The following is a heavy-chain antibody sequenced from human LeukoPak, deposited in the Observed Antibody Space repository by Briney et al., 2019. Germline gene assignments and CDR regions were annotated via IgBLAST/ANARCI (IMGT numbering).Heavy chain of an antibody. CDR2: ISPAGGAI. CDR3: ASGIRERGFDS. J-gene: IGHJ4*02. D-gene: IGHD1-1*01. V-gene: IGHV3-21*01. Sequence: GGSLRLSCAASGFTFSTSGRNWVRQAPGRGLEWVSSISPAGGAIFYADSVRGRFTISRDSAKSSLFLQMNSLKAEDTALYFCASGIRERGFDSWGQGTLVTVSS. CDR1: GFTFSTSG.